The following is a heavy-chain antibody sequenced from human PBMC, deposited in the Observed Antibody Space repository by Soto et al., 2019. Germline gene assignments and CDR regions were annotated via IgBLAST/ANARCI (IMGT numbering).Heavy chain of an antibody. D-gene: IGHD3-22*01. CDR1: GFTFSGHG. V-gene: IGHV3-73*01. CDR2: IKGKANSYAT. CDR3: TRHATYYDSGRYIGDWFDL. J-gene: IGHJ5*02. Sequence: EVQLVESGGGLVQPGGSLRLSCGASGFTFSGHGIHWVRQASGKGLEWIGRIKGKANSYATEYAALLKGRFTISRDDSENTAYLQMNRLKSEDTAVYYCTRHATYYDSGRYIGDWFDLWGQGTLVTVSS.